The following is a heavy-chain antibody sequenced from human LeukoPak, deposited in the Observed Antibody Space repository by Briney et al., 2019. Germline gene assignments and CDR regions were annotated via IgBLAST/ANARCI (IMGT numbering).Heavy chain of an antibody. CDR2: LYTGGTI. CDR3: AKDPHNSGSGSHFDS. J-gene: IGHJ4*02. CDR1: GGSISSSSYY. Sequence: ETLSLTCTVSGGSISSSSYYWGWIRQPPGKGLEWVSVLYTGGTIYYADSVKGRFTISKDRTKNTLFLQMDSLSVEDTAVYYCAKDPHNSGSGSHFDSWGRGTLVTVSS. D-gene: IGHD3-10*01. V-gene: IGHV3-66*01.